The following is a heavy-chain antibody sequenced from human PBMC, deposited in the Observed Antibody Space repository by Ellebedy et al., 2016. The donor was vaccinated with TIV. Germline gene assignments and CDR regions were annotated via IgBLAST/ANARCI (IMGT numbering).Heavy chain of an antibody. D-gene: IGHD3-10*01. V-gene: IGHV1-46*01. J-gene: IGHJ4*02. CDR2: INPSGGST. CDR3: SRDWSGGVGSYDQLPDY. CDR1: GYTFTGYY. Sequence: ASVKVSCKASGYTFTGYYMHWVRQAPGQGLEWMGIINPSGGSTSYAQKFQGRVTMTRDTSTSTVYMELSSLRSEDTAVYYCSRDWSGGVGSYDQLPDYWGQGTLVTVSS.